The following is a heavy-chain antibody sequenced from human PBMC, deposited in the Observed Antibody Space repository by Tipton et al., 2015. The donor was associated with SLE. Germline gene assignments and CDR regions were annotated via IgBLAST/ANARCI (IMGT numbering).Heavy chain of an antibody. CDR3: ARKVVVEREIDY. Sequence: TLSLTCTVSGGSISSSNYYWGWIRQPPGKGLEWIGSIYYSGSTYYNPSLKSRVTISVDTSRNQFPLKLSSVTAADTAVYYCARKVVVEREIDYWGQGTLVTVSS. J-gene: IGHJ4*02. D-gene: IGHD5-24*01. CDR2: IYYSGST. V-gene: IGHV4-39*01. CDR1: GGSISSSNYY.